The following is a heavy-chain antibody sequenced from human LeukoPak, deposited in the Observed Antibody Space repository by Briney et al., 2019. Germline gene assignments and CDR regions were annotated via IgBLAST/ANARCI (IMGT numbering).Heavy chain of an antibody. CDR2: IKGDGIST. J-gene: IGHJ4*02. D-gene: IGHD3-3*01. Sequence: GGSLRLSCAASGFDFSSNWMHWVRHAPGQGLVWVSRIKGDGISTNYADSVKGRFTISGDIAKNTLYLQMNSLRAEDTGVYYCAKDHSWSIDYWGRGTLVTVSS. CDR1: GFDFSSNW. CDR3: AKDHSWSIDY. V-gene: IGHV3-74*01.